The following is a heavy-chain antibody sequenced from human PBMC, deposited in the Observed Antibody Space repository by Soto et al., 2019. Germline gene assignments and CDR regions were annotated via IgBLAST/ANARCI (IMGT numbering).Heavy chain of an antibody. Sequence: ASVKVSCKASGYTFTSYYIHWVRQAPGQGLEWMGVINPSGGSATGLINPNGGSTSYAQKFQGRVTMTRDTSTSTVYMDVSSLRSVNAAVYYCVCVANSGGKFDYWGEGTL. V-gene: IGHV1-46*01. D-gene: IGHD2-15*01. J-gene: IGHJ4*02. CDR3: VCVANSGGKFDY. CDR2: INPSGGSATGLINPNGGST. CDR1: GYTFTSYY.